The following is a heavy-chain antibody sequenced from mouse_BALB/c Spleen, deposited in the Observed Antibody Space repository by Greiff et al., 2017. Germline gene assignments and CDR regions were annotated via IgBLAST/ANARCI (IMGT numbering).Heavy chain of an antibody. Sequence: VQLQQSGTVLARPGASVKMSCKASGYTFTSYWMHWVKQRPGQDLEWIGAIYPGNSDTSYNQKFKGKAKLTAVTSTSTAYMELSSLTNEDSAVYYCTREEVYGSRYFDVWGAGTTVTVSS. J-gene: IGHJ1*01. CDR3: TREEVYGSRYFDV. D-gene: IGHD1-1*01. V-gene: IGHV1-5*01. CDR2: IYPGNSDT. CDR1: GYTFTSYW.